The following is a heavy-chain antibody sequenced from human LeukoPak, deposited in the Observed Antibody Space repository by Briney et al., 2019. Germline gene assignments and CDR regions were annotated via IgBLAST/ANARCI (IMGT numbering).Heavy chain of an antibody. CDR1: GGTFINYA. V-gene: IGHV1-69*13. D-gene: IGHD2-2*01. Sequence: ASVKVPCKASGGTFINYAISWVRQAPGQGLEWMGGIIPTFGTANYAQKFQGRVTITADESTSTAYMELSSLRSDDTAVYYCARSACSSTTCYHRRYNWFDPWGQGTLVTVSS. CDR2: IIPTFGTA. J-gene: IGHJ5*02. CDR3: ARSACSSTTCYHRRYNWFDP.